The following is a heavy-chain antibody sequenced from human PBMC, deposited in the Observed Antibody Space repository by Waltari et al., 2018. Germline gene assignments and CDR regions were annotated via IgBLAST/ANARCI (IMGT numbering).Heavy chain of an antibody. J-gene: IGHJ6*03. V-gene: IGHV4-31*03. CDR3: ARTPAEANFYYYYMDV. Sequence: QVQLQESGPGLVKPSQTLSLICTVPGDSISSGETYWHWIRQYPGKGLEWIGYIFNSGGTHYNPSLKSRVTISADTSKNQFSLKLSSVTAADTAVYYCARTPAEANFYYYYMDVWGKGTTVTVSS. D-gene: IGHD6-13*01. CDR2: IFNSGGT. CDR1: GDSISSGETY.